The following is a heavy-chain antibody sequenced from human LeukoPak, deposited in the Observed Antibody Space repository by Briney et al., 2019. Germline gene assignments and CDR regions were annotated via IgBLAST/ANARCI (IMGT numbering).Heavy chain of an antibody. V-gene: IGHV3-21*01. D-gene: IGHD3-10*01. J-gene: IGHJ4*02. CDR2: ISSSSIYI. Sequence: GGSLRLSCAASGFTFSSYSMNWVRQAPGKGLKWVSSISSSSIYIFYTDSVKGRFTISRDNAKNSLYLQMNSLRAEDTAVYYCAREYYGSGVPLDDWGQGTLVTVSS. CDR1: GFTFSSYS. CDR3: AREYYGSGVPLDD.